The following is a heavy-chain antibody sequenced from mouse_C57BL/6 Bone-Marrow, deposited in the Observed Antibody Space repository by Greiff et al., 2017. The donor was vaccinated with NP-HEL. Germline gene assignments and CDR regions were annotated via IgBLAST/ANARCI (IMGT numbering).Heavy chain of an antibody. CDR2: INPSSGYT. V-gene: IGHV1-4*01. D-gene: IGHD1-1*01. CDR3: ARGTTVVANYYAMDY. Sequence: VKLMESGAELARPGASVKMSCKASGYTFTSYTMHWVKQRPGQGLEWIGYINPSSGYTKYNQKFKDKATLTADKSSSTAYMQLSSLTSEDSAVYYCARGTTVVANYYAMDYWGQGTSVTVSS. CDR1: GYTFTSYT. J-gene: IGHJ4*01.